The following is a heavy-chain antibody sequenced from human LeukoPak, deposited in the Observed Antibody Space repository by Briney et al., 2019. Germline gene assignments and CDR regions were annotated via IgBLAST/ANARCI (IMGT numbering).Heavy chain of an antibody. V-gene: IGHV3-21*01. CDR2: ISSSSSYI. D-gene: IGHD1-26*01. CDR1: GFTVSSNY. CDR3: ARLRSGSYPDFDY. Sequence: GGSLRLSCAASGFTVSSNYMSWVRQAPGKGLEWVSSISSSSSYIYYADSVKGRFTISRDNAKNSLYLQMNSLRAEDTAVYYCARLRSGSYPDFDYWGQGTLVTVSS. J-gene: IGHJ4*02.